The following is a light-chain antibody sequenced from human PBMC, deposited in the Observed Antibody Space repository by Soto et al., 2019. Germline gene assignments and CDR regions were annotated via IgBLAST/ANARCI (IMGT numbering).Light chain of an antibody. CDR3: PQSLNTPRT. J-gene: IGKJ1*01. CDR1: QSIARH. Sequence: DILLTQSPPSLSGSVGDRVTMTCRASQSIARHLNWYQQKPGQAPKVLIYDASNLESGVPSRFSGGGSGTDFTLTISSLQTEDFATYYCPQSLNTPRTFGQGTKVDIK. CDR2: DAS. V-gene: IGKV1-39*01.